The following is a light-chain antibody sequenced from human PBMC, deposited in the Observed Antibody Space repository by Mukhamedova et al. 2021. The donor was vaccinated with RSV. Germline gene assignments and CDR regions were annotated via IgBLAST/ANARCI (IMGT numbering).Light chain of an antibody. CDR2: DAS. CDR3: QQYHGGLT. Sequence: WYQRRVHGKAPKLLIYDASNLEAGVPSRFSGSGSGTHFTFTISSLQPEDIATYYCQQYHGGLTIGHGTRLEI. V-gene: IGKV1-33*01. J-gene: IGKJ5*01.